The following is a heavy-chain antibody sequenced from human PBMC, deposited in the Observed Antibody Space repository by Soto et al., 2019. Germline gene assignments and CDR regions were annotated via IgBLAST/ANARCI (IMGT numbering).Heavy chain of an antibody. V-gene: IGHV1-8*01. Sequence: QVQLVQSGAEVKKPGASVKVSCKASGYTFTSYDINWVRQATGQGLEWMGWMNPNSGNTGYAQKFQGRVTMTRNTSISTAYMELSSLRSEDTAVYYCARLGRPAASKGRGWFDPWGQGTLVTVSS. CDR2: MNPNSGNT. CDR1: GYTFTSYD. D-gene: IGHD2-2*01. CDR3: ARLGRPAASKGRGWFDP. J-gene: IGHJ5*02.